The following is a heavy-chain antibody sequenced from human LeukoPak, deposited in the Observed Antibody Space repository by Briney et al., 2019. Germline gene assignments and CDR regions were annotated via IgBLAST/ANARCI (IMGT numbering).Heavy chain of an antibody. CDR1: GFTFSSYE. Sequence: GGSLRLSCAASGFTFSSYEMNWVRQAPGKGLEWVSYISSSGSTIYYADSVKGRFTISRDNAKKSVYLQMSSLRVEDTAVYYCARDRETWVVDALDIWGHGTSVTVSA. J-gene: IGHJ3*02. CDR3: ARDRETWVVDALDI. CDR2: ISSSGSTI. V-gene: IGHV3-48*03. D-gene: IGHD6-19*01.